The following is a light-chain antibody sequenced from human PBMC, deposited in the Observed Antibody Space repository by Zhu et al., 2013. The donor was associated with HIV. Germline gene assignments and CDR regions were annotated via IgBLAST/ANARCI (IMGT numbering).Light chain of an antibody. CDR2: GAS. CDR1: QSVSSSY. J-gene: IGKJ4*01. V-gene: IGKV3-20*01. Sequence: EIVLTQSPGTLSLSPGERATLSCRASQSVSSSYLAWYQQKPGQAPRLLIYGASSRATGIPDRFSGSGSGTDFTLTISRLEPEDFAVYYCHQYSSSSFFGGRDQGGDQT. CDR3: HQYSSSSF.